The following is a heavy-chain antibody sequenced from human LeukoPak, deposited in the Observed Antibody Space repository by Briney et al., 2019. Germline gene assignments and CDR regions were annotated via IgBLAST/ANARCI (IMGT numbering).Heavy chain of an antibody. J-gene: IGHJ1*01. D-gene: IGHD3-10*01. CDR1: GGSITNYY. CDR2: ISYSGNT. Sequence: PSETLSLTCTVSGGSITNYYWSWLRQPPGKGLEWIGYISYSGNTNYNPSLKSRVTISVDTSKNQFSLKLNSVTAADTAVYYCARXNSGAGSILGNWGQGTLVTVSS. V-gene: IGHV4-59*08. CDR3: ARXNSGAGSILGN.